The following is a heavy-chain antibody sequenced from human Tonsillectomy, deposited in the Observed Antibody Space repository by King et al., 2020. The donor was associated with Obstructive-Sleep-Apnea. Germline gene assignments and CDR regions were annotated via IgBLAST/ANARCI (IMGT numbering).Heavy chain of an antibody. J-gene: IGHJ6*02. V-gene: IGHV3-9*01. CDR2: ISWNSGSI. D-gene: IGHD5-24*01. CDR3: AKDIREMAPVYYGMAV. Sequence: VQLVESGGGLVQPGRSLRLSCAASGFTFDDYAMHWVRQAPGKGLEWVSGISWNSGSIGYADSVKGRFTISRDNAKNSLYLQMNSLRAEDTALYYCAKDIREMAPVYYGMAVWGQGTTVTVSS. CDR1: GFTFDDYA.